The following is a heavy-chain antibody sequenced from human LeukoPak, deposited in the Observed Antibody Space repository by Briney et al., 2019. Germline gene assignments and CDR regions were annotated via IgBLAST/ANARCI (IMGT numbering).Heavy chain of an antibody. J-gene: IGHJ4*02. Sequence: ASVKVSCKASGYTFTSNYMHWMRQAPGQGPEWMGIINPRGGSTDYAQKFQGRITMTGDTSTSTVYMELNSLRSDDTAVYFCARVGSAAATADYWGQGTLVTVSS. CDR1: GYTFTSNY. V-gene: IGHV1-46*01. D-gene: IGHD6-25*01. CDR2: INPRGGST. CDR3: ARVGSAAATADY.